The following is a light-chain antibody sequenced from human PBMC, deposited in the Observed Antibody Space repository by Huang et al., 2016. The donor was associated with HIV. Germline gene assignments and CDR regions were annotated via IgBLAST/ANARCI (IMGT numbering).Light chain of an antibody. CDR2: DAS. Sequence: DIVLTQSPGTLSLSPGERVTLSCRASLSVNSRSLAWYQQRRGQAPRLLIYDASSRATGIPDRFSGSGSGTDFTLTISRLEPEDFAVYYCQQYGRSPYAFGQGTKLEIK. CDR3: QQYGRSPYA. CDR1: LSVNSRS. V-gene: IGKV3-20*01. J-gene: IGKJ2*01.